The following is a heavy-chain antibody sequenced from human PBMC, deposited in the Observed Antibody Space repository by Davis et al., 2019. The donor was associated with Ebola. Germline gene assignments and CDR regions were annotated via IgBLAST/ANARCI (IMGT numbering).Heavy chain of an antibody. Sequence: GESLKISCSVSGFTFSTSIMNWVRQSPEKGLEWVSAISGHGDITHYADSVKGRFTISRDNSKNTLYLQMNSLRAEDTAVYYCANLDYGDNSGFDYWGQGTLVTVSS. J-gene: IGHJ4*02. CDR3: ANLDYGDNSGFDY. V-gene: IGHV3-23*01. D-gene: IGHD4-23*01. CDR2: ISGHGDIT. CDR1: GFTFSTSI.